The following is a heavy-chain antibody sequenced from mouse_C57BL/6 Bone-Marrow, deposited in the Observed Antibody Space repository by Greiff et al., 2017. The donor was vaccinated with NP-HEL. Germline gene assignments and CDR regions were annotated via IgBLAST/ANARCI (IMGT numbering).Heavy chain of an antibody. J-gene: IGHJ4*01. CDR2: IYPRDGST. Sequence: VQGVESGPELVKPGASVKLSCKASGYTFTSYDINWVKQRPGQGLEWIGWIYPRDGSTKYNEKFKGKATLTVDTSSSTAYMELHSLTSEDSAVYFCARDITTVVGYAMDYWGQGTSVTVSS. CDR1: GYTFTSYD. D-gene: IGHD1-1*01. V-gene: IGHV1-85*01. CDR3: ARDITTVVGYAMDY.